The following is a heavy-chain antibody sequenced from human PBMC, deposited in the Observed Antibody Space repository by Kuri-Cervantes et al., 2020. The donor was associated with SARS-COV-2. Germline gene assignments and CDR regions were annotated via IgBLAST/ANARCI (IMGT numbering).Heavy chain of an antibody. Sequence: GGSLRLSCAASGFTFSSYAMSWVRQAPGKGLEWVSAISGSGGSTYYADSVKGRFTISRDNSKNTLYLQMNSLRAEDTAVYYCTTTTLYCSSTSCYVGGSWLYGMDVWGQGTTVTVSS. CDR2: ISGSGGST. CDR3: TTTTLYCSSTSCYVGGSWLYGMDV. D-gene: IGHD2-2*01. CDR1: GFTFSSYA. V-gene: IGHV3-23*01. J-gene: IGHJ6*02.